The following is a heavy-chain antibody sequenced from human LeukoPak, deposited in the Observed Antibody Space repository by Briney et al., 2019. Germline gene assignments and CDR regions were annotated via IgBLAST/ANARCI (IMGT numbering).Heavy chain of an antibody. J-gene: IGHJ4*02. D-gene: IGHD3-22*01. CDR1: GFTFYDYG. Sequence: PGGSLRLSCAASGFTFYDYGMSWVRQAPGKGLEWVSGINWNGGSIGYADSVKGRFTISRDNAKNSLYLQMNSLRGEDTALYYCARDWGADSSGYRDFWGQGTLVTVSS. V-gene: IGHV3-20*04. CDR2: INWNGGSI. CDR3: ARDWGADSSGYRDF.